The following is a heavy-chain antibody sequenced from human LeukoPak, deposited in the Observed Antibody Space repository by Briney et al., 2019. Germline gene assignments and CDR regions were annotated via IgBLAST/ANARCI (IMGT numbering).Heavy chain of an antibody. Sequence: SETLSLTCTVSGGSISPYFWSWIRQPPGKGLEWIGYISYIGSTNYNPSLKSRVTISVDTSKNQFSLKLSSVTAADTAVYFCARDPTTVTKGLDIWGQGTMVTVSS. CDR3: ARDPTTVTKGLDI. J-gene: IGHJ3*02. V-gene: IGHV4-59*01. CDR2: ISYIGST. CDR1: GGSISPYF. D-gene: IGHD4-17*01.